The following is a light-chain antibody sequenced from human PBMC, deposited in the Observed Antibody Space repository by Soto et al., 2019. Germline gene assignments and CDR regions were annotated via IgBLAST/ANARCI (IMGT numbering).Light chain of an antibody. CDR3: SSYVSGNIYV. CDR1: SSDVGGYNY. J-gene: IGLJ1*01. V-gene: IGLV2-8*01. Sequence: QSVLTQPASVSGSPGQSITISCTGTSSDVGGYNYVSWYQQHPGKAPKIMIYEVTKRPSGVPDRFSGSKSGNTASLTVSGLQAEDEADYYCSSYVSGNIYVFVTGTKVTVL. CDR2: EVT.